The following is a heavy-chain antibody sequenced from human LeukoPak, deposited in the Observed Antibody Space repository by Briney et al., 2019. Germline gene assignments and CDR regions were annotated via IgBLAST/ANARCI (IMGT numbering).Heavy chain of an antibody. CDR2: FDPEDGET. V-gene: IGHV1-24*01. Sequence: ASVKVSCKVSGYTLTELSMHWVRQAPGKGLEWMGGFDPEDGETIYAQKFQGRVTMTEDTSTDTAYTELSSLRSEDTAVYYCATDRMWYSSSWYYFDYWGQGTLVTVSS. CDR3: ATDRMWYSSSWYYFDY. CDR1: GYTLTELS. D-gene: IGHD6-13*01. J-gene: IGHJ4*02.